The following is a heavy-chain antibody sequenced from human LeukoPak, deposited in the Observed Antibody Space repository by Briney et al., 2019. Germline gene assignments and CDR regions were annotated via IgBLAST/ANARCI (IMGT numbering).Heavy chain of an antibody. V-gene: IGHV1-2*02. J-gene: IGHJ4*02. CDR2: INPNSGGT. D-gene: IGHD3-9*01. CDR3: ARDRDFDWLLLFDY. Sequence: GASVKVSCRASGYTFTGYYMHWVRQAPGQGLEWMGWINPNSGGTNYAQKFQGRVTMTRDTSISTAYMELSRLRSDDTAVYYCARDRDFDWLLLFDYWGQGTLVTVSS. CDR1: GYTFTGYY.